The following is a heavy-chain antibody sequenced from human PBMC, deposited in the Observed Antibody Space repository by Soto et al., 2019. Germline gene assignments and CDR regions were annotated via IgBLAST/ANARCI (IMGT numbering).Heavy chain of an antibody. CDR3: ECYPAGYYASGSFIWFDP. CDR1: GFTFSSYG. CDR2: IWYDGSNK. D-gene: IGHD3-10*01. J-gene: IGHJ5*02. Sequence: GGSLRLSCAASGFTFSSYGMHWVRQAPGKGLEWVAVIWYDGSNKYYADSVKGLFTISSNTSKNTLYLHMNSLRAEDTAVSSCECYPAGYYASGSFIWFDPWGQGTLVTVSS. V-gene: IGHV3-33*01.